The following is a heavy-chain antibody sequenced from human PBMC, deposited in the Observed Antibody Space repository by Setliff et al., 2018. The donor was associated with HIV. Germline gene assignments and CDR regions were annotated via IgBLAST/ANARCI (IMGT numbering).Heavy chain of an antibody. V-gene: IGHV1-3*04. Sequence: ASVKVSCKASGYTFISYAMHWVRQAPGQRLEWMGWINTGNGNTKYSQKFQGRVTITRDTSANTAYMEVSSLKSEDTAVFYRARDPSKAARPWGYSDYWGQGTLVTVSS. CDR2: INTGNGNT. CDR1: GYTFISYA. J-gene: IGHJ4*02. D-gene: IGHD6-6*01. CDR3: ARDPSKAARPWGYSDY.